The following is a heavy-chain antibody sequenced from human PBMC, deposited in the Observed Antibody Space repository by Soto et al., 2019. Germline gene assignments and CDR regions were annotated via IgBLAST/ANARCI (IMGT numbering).Heavy chain of an antibody. CDR3: AREVQVHTRAFVY. Sequence: QVQLVQSGAEMKKPGSSVKVSCQSSGGTFNTYAMNWVRQAPGQGPEWMGDISPMFGAANYAPKFQGTVTITADESTGTSYMQLSSLTSEDMALYFCAREVQVHTRAFVYWGQGTLVTVSS. J-gene: IGHJ4*02. D-gene: IGHD3-10*01. CDR2: ISPMFGAA. V-gene: IGHV1-69*19. CDR1: GGTFNTYA.